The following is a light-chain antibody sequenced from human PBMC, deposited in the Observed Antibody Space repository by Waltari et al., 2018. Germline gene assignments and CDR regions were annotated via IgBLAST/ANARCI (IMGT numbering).Light chain of an antibody. Sequence: SYVLTHPPSVSVAPGKTARITCGGNNIGSKSVHWYQQKPGQAPVLVVCDDSDRPSGIPERFSGSNSGNAATLSICGVEAGDEADYCCQVWDSSSDHPVFGTGTKVTVL. V-gene: IGLV3-21*03. CDR1: NIGSKS. CDR2: DDS. CDR3: QVWDSSSDHPV. J-gene: IGLJ1*01.